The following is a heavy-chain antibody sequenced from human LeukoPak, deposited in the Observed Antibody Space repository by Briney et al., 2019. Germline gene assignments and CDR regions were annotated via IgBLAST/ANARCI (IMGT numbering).Heavy chain of an antibody. Sequence: GGSLRLSCAASGFTFRSYAMSWVRQAPGKGPEWVSAINPSGGGAYYADSVKGRFTISRDNSRNTLYLQMNSLRAEDTAVYYCARDWSYSSSWYNWFDPWGQGTLVTVSS. J-gene: IGHJ5*02. CDR2: INPSGGGA. V-gene: IGHV3-23*01. D-gene: IGHD6-13*01. CDR3: ARDWSYSSSWYNWFDP. CDR1: GFTFRSYA.